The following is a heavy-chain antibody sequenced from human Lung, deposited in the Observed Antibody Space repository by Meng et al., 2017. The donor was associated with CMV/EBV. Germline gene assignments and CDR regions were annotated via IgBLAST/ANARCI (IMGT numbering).Heavy chain of an antibody. CDR2: INSGGTTT. Sequence: QLVESWGGLVQPGESLRLSCVASGFSFSSYWMHWARQSPGKGLVWVARINSGGTTTTYADSVKGRFTISRDNAKNTLYLQMNSLRGEDTAVYYCARDVMGWFDPWGQGALVTVSS. CDR1: GFSFSSYW. D-gene: IGHD2-8*01. CDR3: ARDVMGWFDP. V-gene: IGHV3-74*01. J-gene: IGHJ5*02.